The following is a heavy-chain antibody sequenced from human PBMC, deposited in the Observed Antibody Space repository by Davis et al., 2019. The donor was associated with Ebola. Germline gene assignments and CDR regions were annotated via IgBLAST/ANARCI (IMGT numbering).Heavy chain of an antibody. J-gene: IGHJ4*02. CDR1: GYTFTSYY. D-gene: IGHD3-9*01. Sequence: SVKVSCKASGYTFTSYYMHWVRQAPGQGLEWMGGIIPIFGTANYAQKFQGRVTITADESTSTAYMELSSLRSEDTAVYYCASTFTELRYGPQVYWGQGTLVTVSS. CDR3: ASTFTELRYGPQVY. CDR2: IIPIFGTA. V-gene: IGHV1-69*13.